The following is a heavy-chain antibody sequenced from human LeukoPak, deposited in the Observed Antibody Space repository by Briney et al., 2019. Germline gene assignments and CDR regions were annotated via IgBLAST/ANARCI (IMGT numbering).Heavy chain of an antibody. CDR1: GFTFDDYA. V-gene: IGHV3-9*01. CDR3: AKDIGVPAAIKYYYYGMDV. Sequence: GRSLRLSCAASGFTFDDYAMHWVRQAPGKGLEWVSGISWNSGSIGYADSVKGRFTISRDNAKNSLYLQMNSLRAEDTALYYCAKDIGVPAAIKYYYYGMDVWGQGTTVTVSS. J-gene: IGHJ6*02. D-gene: IGHD2-2*02. CDR2: ISWNSGSI.